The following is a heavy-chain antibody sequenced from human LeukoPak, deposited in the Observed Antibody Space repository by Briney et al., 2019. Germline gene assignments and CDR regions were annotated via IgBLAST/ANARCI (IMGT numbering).Heavy chain of an antibody. CDR3: ARAPPRIEGRQDGYYYYMDV. J-gene: IGHJ6*03. V-gene: IGHV1-8*01. CDR2: MNPKSGNT. CDR1: VYTFTSYD. Sequence: ASVKVSCKASVYTFTSYDINWVRQATGQGLEWMGWMNPKSGNTGYAQKFQGRVTITRNTSISTAYMELSSLRSEDTAVYYCARAPPRIEGRQDGYYYYMDVWGKGTTVTVSS. D-gene: IGHD6-6*01.